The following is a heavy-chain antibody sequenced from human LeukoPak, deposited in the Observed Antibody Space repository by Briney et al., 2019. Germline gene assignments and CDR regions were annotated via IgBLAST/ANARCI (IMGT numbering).Heavy chain of an antibody. V-gene: IGHV3-43*02. J-gene: IGHJ4*02. CDR3: AKDKHYYDSSGLDH. D-gene: IGHD3-22*01. CDR1: GCTFDDYA. CDR2: ISGDGGST. Sequence: PGGSLRLSCAASGCTFDDYAMHWVRQAPGKGLEWVSLISGDGGSTYCADSVKGRFTISRDNSKNSLYLQMNSLRTEDTALYYCAKDKHYYDSSGLDHWGQGTLVTVSS.